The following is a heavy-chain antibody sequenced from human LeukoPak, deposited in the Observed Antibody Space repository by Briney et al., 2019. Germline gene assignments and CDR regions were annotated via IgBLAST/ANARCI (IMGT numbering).Heavy chain of an antibody. Sequence: GGSLRLSCAASGFTFSDYYMSWIRQAPGKGLEWVSYISSSGSTIYYADSVKGRFTISRDNAKNSLYLQMNSLRAEDTAVYYCAKDLYDGTAFDYWGQGTLVTVSS. CDR3: AKDLYDGTAFDY. CDR2: ISSSGSTI. CDR1: GFTFSDYY. V-gene: IGHV3-11*01. D-gene: IGHD1-14*01. J-gene: IGHJ4*02.